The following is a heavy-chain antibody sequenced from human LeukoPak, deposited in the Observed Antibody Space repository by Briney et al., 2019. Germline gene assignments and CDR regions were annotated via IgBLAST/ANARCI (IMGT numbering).Heavy chain of an antibody. J-gene: IGHJ4*02. CDR2: ISYDGSNK. CDR1: GFTFSSYG. V-gene: IGHV3-30*18. CDR3: AKTSNTYSSSWYDY. Sequence: GGSLRLSCAASGFTFSSYGMHWVRQAPGKGLEWVAVISYDGSNKYYADSVRSRFTISRDNSKNTLYLQMNSLRAEDTAVYYCAKTSNTYSSSWYDYWGQGTLVTVSS. D-gene: IGHD6-13*01.